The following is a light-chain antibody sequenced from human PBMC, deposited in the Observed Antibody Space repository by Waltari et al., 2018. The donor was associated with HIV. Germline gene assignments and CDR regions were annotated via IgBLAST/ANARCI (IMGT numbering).Light chain of an antibody. Sequence: SYELTQPPSVSVSPGQTASITCSGDALPKKYAYWYQQKSGQAPMLVIYEDSKRPSGIPGRFSGSSSGTMATLTISGAQVEDEADYYCYSTDSSGNYVVFGGGTKLTVL. CDR3: YSTDSSGNYVV. CDR2: EDS. V-gene: IGLV3-10*01. CDR1: ALPKKY. J-gene: IGLJ2*01.